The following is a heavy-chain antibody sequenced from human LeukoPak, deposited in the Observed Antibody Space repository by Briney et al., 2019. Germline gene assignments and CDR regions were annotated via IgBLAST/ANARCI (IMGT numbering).Heavy chain of an antibody. J-gene: IGHJ4*02. CDR2: ISGSGGST. D-gene: IGHD3-16*01. CDR1: GFTFSSYA. CDR3: VRGQLWSYYHDY. Sequence: GGSLRLSCAASGFTFSSYAMSWVRQAPGKGLEWVSAISGSGGSTYYADSVKGRFTISRDNAKNTVYLEMNSLRAEDTAVYYCVRGQLWSYYHDYWGQGTLVTVSS. V-gene: IGHV3-23*01.